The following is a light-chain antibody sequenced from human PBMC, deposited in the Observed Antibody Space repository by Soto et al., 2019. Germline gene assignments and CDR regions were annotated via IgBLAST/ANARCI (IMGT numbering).Light chain of an antibody. CDR3: CSYTGSSAPYV. V-gene: IGLV2-14*01. J-gene: IGLJ1*01. Sequence: QSALTQPASVSGSPGQSITISCTGTSSDVGGYNYVSWYQQLPGKAPNLMIYEVSNRPSGVSNRVSGSKSGNTASLTISGLQAEDEADDYCCSYTGSSAPYVFGTGTKLTVL. CDR1: SSDVGGYNY. CDR2: EVS.